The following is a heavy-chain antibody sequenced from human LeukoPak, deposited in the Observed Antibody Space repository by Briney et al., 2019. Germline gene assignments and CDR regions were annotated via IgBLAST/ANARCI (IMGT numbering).Heavy chain of an antibody. D-gene: IGHD2-21*01. V-gene: IGHV3-30*02. CDR2: IPYDGSNK. CDR1: GFTFSNYG. Sequence: GGSLSLSCAASGFTFSNYGMHCVRQVPGKGLEWVAFIPYDGSNKYYADSLKGRFIIPRENSKNTLYLPKNSVRAEDTAIYYCAKDICGGDCYPHGGYWGQGTLVTVSS. J-gene: IGHJ4*02. CDR3: AKDICGGDCYPHGGY.